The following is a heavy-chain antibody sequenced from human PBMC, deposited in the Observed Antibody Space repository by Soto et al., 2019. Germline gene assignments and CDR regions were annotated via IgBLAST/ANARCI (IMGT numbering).Heavy chain of an antibody. Sequence: GESLKISCKASGYSFNTYWIGWVRQLPGKGLEWMGIIYPDDSDTRYSPSFQGQVTISADKSFTTVYLQWNSLKASDTAIYYCARPGYYDSSGFFTFDHWGQGTXVTVSS. V-gene: IGHV5-51*01. J-gene: IGHJ4*02. CDR2: IYPDDSDT. CDR1: GYSFNTYW. CDR3: ARPGYYDSSGFFTFDH. D-gene: IGHD3-22*01.